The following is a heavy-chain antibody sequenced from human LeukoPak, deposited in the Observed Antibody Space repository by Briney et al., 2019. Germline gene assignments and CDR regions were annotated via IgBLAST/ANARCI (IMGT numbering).Heavy chain of an antibody. V-gene: IGHV1-18*01. Sequence: GASVKVSCKASGYTFTIYGISWVRQAPGQGLEWMGWISGYNGNTNHAQKLQGRVTMTTDTSTSTAYMELRSLRSDDSAVYFCARVPIPPYSSSWYQPFDYWGQGTLVTVSS. CDR2: ISGYNGNT. J-gene: IGHJ4*02. CDR1: GYTFTIYG. CDR3: ARVPIPPYSSSWYQPFDY. D-gene: IGHD6-13*01.